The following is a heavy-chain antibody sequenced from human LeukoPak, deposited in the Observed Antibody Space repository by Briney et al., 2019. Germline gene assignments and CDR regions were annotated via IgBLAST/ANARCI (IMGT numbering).Heavy chain of an antibody. J-gene: IGHJ6*03. D-gene: IGHD4-17*01. V-gene: IGHV3-73*01. CDR3: TRPRLTVTTALLDYMDV. Sequence: GGSLRLSCAASGFTFSGSALHWVRQASGKGLEWVGRIRSTANGYATAYAASVKGRFTISRDDSKNTAYLQMNSLKTEDTAVYYCTRPRLTVTTALLDYMDVWGKGTTVTVSS. CDR2: IRSTANGYAT. CDR1: GFTFSGSA.